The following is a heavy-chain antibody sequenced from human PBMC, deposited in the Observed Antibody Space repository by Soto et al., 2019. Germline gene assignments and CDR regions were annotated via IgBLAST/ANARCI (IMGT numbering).Heavy chain of an antibody. CDR3: AKDPYYYDSSGYYQGPFDY. Sequence: LSLTCAASGFTFSSYGMHWVRQAPGKGLEWVAVISYDGSNKYYADSVKGRFTISRDNSKNTLYLQMNSLRAEDTAVYYCAKDPYYYDSSGYYQGPFDYWGQGTLVTVSS. CDR1: GFTFSSYG. J-gene: IGHJ4*02. D-gene: IGHD3-22*01. V-gene: IGHV3-30*18. CDR2: ISYDGSNK.